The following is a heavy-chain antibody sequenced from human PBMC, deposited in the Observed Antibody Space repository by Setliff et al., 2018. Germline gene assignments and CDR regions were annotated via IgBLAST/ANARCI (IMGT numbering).Heavy chain of an antibody. V-gene: IGHV1-2*02. J-gene: IGHJ6*03. Sequence: ASVKVSCKASGFTFTGYSIHWVRQAPGQGLEWVGWTNLVDGETRYARKFQGRVTMTRDTSITTAYMEISSLTAADTAVYYCARDRSTVIRGVTSFFYYYMDVWGGGTTVTVSS. CDR1: GFTFTGYS. CDR2: TNLVDGET. D-gene: IGHD3-10*01. CDR3: ARDRSTVIRGVTSFFYYYMDV.